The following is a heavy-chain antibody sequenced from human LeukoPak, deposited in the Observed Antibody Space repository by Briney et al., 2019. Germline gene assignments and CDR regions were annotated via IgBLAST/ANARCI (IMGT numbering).Heavy chain of an antibody. CDR2: IYYSGST. V-gene: IGHV4-30-4*01. Sequence: PSQTLSLTCTVSGGSISSGDYYWSWIRQPPGKGLEWIAYIYYSGSTSYNPSLKSRVTISVDTSKNQFSLKLTSVTAADTAVYYCAREGIAVVPAATKGFDGFDIWGQGTMVTVSS. J-gene: IGHJ3*02. CDR1: GGSISSGDYY. D-gene: IGHD2-2*01. CDR3: AREGIAVVPAATKGFDGFDI.